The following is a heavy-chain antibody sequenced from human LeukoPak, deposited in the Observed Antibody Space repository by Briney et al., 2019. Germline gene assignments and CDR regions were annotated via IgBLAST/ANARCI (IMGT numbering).Heavy chain of an antibody. D-gene: IGHD5-12*01. CDR1: GGSISSSNW. V-gene: IGHV4-4*02. CDR3: ARYRGASGYHFDY. CDR2: IYRSGST. Sequence: SGTLSLTCAVSGGSISSSNWWSWVRPPPGKGLEWIGEIYRSGSTNYNPSLKSRVTISLDKSKNQFSLRLSSVTAADTAVYYCARYRGASGYHFDYWGQGTLVTVSS. J-gene: IGHJ4*02.